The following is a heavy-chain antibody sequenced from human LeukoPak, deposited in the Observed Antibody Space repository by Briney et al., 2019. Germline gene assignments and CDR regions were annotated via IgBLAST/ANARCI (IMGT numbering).Heavy chain of an antibody. CDR3: EKGKNGGVECGESYYYYGMDV. CDR2: ISYDGSNK. Sequence: GGSLRLSCAASGFTFSSYGMHWVRQAPGKGLEWVAVISYDGSNKYYADSVKGRFTISRDNSKNTLYLQMNSLRAEDTAVYYCEKGKNGGVECGESYYYYGMDVWGQGTTVTVSS. D-gene: IGHD1-1*01. V-gene: IGHV3-30*18. J-gene: IGHJ6*02. CDR1: GFTFSSYG.